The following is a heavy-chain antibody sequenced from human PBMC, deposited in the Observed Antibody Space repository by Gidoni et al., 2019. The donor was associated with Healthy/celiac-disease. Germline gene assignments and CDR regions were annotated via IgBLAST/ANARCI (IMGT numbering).Heavy chain of an antibody. D-gene: IGHD1-26*01. CDR3: ARAPRGSRKDY. CDR2: LNHSGST. Sequence: QVQLQQWGAGLLKPSETLSLTCAVYGGSFSGYYWSWIRQPPGKGLEWIGELNHSGSTNYNPSLKSRVTISVDTSKNQFSLKLSSVTAADTAVYYCARAPRGSRKDYWGQGTLVTVSS. V-gene: IGHV4-34*01. CDR1: GGSFSGYY. J-gene: IGHJ4*02.